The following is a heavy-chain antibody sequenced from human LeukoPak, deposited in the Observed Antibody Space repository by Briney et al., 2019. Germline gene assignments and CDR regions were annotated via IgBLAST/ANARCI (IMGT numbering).Heavy chain of an antibody. CDR3: ARDLVPYCGGDCYSNGFDY. J-gene: IGHJ4*02. CDR2: ISYDGSNK. CDR1: GFTFSSCA. Sequence: GRSLRLSCAASGFTFSSCAMHWVRQAPGKGLEWVAVISYDGSNKYYADSVKGRFTISRDNSKNKLYLQMNSLRAEDTAVYYCARDLVPYCGGDCYSNGFDYWGQGTLVTVSS. D-gene: IGHD2-21*02. V-gene: IGHV3-30*01.